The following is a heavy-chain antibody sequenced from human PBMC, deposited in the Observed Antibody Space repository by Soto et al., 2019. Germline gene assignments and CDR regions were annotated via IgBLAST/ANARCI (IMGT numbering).Heavy chain of an antibody. CDR3: ARDLRGGSGSPDY. D-gene: IGHD3-10*01. J-gene: IGHJ4*02. Sequence: EVQLVESGGDLVQPGGSLRLSCAASGFTFSSYWMHWVRQAPGKGLVWLSRINSDGSSTSYADSVKGRFTISRDNAKNTLYLQMNSLRAEDTDVYYCARDLRGGSGSPDYWGQGTLVTVSS. CDR1: GFTFSSYW. V-gene: IGHV3-74*01. CDR2: INSDGSST.